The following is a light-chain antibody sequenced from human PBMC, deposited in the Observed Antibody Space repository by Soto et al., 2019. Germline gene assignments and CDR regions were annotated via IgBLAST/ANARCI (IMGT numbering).Light chain of an antibody. CDR3: ASYTSSSTSVI. CDR1: SNDVGGYKY. Sequence: QSVLTQPASVSGSPGLSITISCTGTSNDVGGYKYVSWYQQHPDKAPKLIIFEVSNRPSGISSRFSGSKSGNTASLTISGLQAEDEADYYCASYTSSSTSVIFGRGTKLTVL. J-gene: IGLJ2*01. CDR2: EVS. V-gene: IGLV2-14*01.